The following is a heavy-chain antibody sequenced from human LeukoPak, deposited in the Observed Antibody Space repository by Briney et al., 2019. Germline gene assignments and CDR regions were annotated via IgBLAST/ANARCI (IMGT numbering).Heavy chain of an antibody. CDR2: ISYDGSSK. D-gene: IGHD5-12*01. Sequence: PGGSLRLSCTASGFTFSSTGMHWVRQAPGKGLDWVASISYDGSSKKYVDSVKGRFTISRDTSKRTLYLQMNSLRSEDTAVYYCAKEGLRFFDFWGQGTLVTVSS. CDR3: AKEGLRFFDF. CDR1: GFTFSSTG. J-gene: IGHJ4*02. V-gene: IGHV3-30*18.